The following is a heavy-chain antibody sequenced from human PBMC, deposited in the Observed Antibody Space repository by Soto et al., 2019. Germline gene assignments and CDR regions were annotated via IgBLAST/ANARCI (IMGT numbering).Heavy chain of an antibody. CDR3: ARDSPMTTAVDV. CDR2: IYYSYSEST. V-gene: IGHV4-59*01. Sequence: QVQLQESGPGLVKPSETLSLTCTVSGGSISNSYWSWIRQPPGKGLEWIGYIYYSYSESTKYNPSLKSRVTISLDTSKNQFSLNLSSVTAADTAVYYCARDSPMTTAVDVWGQGTTDTVSS. J-gene: IGHJ6*02. CDR1: GGSISNSY. D-gene: IGHD4-17*01.